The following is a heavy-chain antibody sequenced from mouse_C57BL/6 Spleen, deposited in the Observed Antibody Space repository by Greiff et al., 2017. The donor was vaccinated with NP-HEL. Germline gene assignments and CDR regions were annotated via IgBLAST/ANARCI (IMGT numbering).Heavy chain of an antibody. Sequence: VQLQQPGTELVKPGASVKLSCKASGYTFTSYWMHWVKQRPGQGLEWIGNINPSNGGTNYNEKFKSKATLTVDKSSSTAYMQLSSLTSEDSAVYYCAATAQATGYAMDYWGQGTSVTVSS. CDR1: GYTFTSYW. V-gene: IGHV1-53*01. CDR3: AATAQATGYAMDY. J-gene: IGHJ4*01. D-gene: IGHD3-2*02. CDR2: INPSNGGT.